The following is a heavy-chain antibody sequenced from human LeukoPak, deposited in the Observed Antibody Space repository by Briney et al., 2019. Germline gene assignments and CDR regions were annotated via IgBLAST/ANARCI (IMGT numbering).Heavy chain of an antibody. J-gene: IGHJ5*02. CDR2: INHSGST. V-gene: IGHV4-34*01. Sequence: SETLSLTCAVYGGSFSGYYWSWIRQPPGKGLEWIGEINHSGSTNYNPSLKSRVTISVDTSKNQFSLKLSSVTAADTAVYYCARRTILTGYYWNWFDPWGQGTLVTVSS. CDR1: GGSFSGYY. CDR3: ARRTILTGYYWNWFDP. D-gene: IGHD3-9*01.